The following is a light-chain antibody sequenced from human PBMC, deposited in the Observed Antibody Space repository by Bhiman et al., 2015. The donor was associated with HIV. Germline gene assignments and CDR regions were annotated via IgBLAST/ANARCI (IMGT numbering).Light chain of an antibody. CDR2: DNL. J-gene: IGLJ1*01. Sequence: TQPPSLSATPGQRVSISCSGGGSNIANNDVFWFQQFPGAGPRLLIYDNLKRHYGTPDRFSGSKSGATGTLEITEVQTADEADYYCSSLTSSITYVFGTGTNVTVL. CDR3: SSLTSSITYV. V-gene: IGLV1-51*01. CDR1: GSNIANND.